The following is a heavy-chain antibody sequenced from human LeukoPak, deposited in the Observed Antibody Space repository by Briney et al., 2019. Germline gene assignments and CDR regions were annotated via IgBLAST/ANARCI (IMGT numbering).Heavy chain of an antibody. V-gene: IGHV4-31*03. D-gene: IGHD3-10*01. J-gene: IGHJ4*02. CDR1: GGSVNSGAYY. CDR3: ARDRASGMDF. CDR2: IFSTGRT. Sequence: SETLSLTCTVSGGSVNSGAYYWSWIRQCPGKGLEWIGQIFSTGRTDYNPSLKSRLSISIDTSKNQFSMELSSVTVADTATYYCARDRASGMDFWGQGTLVTVSS.